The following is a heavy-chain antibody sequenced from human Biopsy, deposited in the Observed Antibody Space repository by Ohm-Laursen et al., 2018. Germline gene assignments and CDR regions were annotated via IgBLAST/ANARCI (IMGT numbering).Heavy chain of an antibody. CDR2: IDRSGNT. V-gene: IGHV4-34*08. D-gene: IGHD4-17*01. Sequence: GTLSLTCVVYGATSSDYYWSWIRQPPGKGLEWLGQIDRSGNTNYNPSLKGRLPISANTPKNQFSLKLTSVTAADTAVYFCGNEIYGRDYWGQGALVTVSS. CDR1: GATSSDYY. J-gene: IGHJ4*02. CDR3: GNEIYGRDY.